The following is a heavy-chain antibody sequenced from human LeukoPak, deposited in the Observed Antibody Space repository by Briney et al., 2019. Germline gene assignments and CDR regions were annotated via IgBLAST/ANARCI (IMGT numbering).Heavy chain of an antibody. V-gene: IGHV1-2*02. CDR2: INPNSGGT. D-gene: IGHD3-22*01. J-gene: IGHJ4*02. CDR3: ARGSFSSGYAFDY. CDR1: GYTFTGYY. Sequence: ASVKVSCKASGYTFTGYYMHWVRQAPGQGLEWMGWINPNSGGTNYAQKFQGSVTMTRDTSISTAYMELSRLRSDDTAVYYCARGSFSSGYAFDYWGQGTLVTVSS.